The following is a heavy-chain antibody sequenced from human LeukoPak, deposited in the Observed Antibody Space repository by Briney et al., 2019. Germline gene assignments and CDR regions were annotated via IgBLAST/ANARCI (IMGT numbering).Heavy chain of an antibody. D-gene: IGHD3-3*01. CDR1: GYSISSGYY. Sequence: PSETLSLTCAVSGYSISSGYYWGWIRQPPGKGLEWIGSIYHSGSTYYNPSLKSRVTISVDTSKNQFSLKLSSVTAADTAVYYCARHLYDFWSGYLNWFDPWGQGTLVTVSS. J-gene: IGHJ5*02. CDR3: ARHLYDFWSGYLNWFDP. V-gene: IGHV4-38-2*01. CDR2: IYHSGST.